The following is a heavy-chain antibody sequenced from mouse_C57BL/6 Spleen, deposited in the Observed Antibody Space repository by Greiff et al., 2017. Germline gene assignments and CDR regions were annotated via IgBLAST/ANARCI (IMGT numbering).Heavy chain of an antibody. Sequence: VQLQQPGAELVRPGTSVKLSCKASGYTFTSYWMHWVQQRPGQGLEWIGVIDPSDSYTNYNPKFKGKATLTVDTSSSTVYMQLSSLTSEDSAVYYCARRGDYAMDYWGQGTSVTVSS. J-gene: IGHJ4*01. V-gene: IGHV1-59*01. CDR1: GYTFTSYW. CDR3: ARRGDYAMDY. CDR2: IDPSDSYT.